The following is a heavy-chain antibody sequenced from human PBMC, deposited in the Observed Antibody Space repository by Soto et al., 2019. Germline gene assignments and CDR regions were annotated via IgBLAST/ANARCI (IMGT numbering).Heavy chain of an antibody. CDR2: INAGNGNT. Sequence: QVQLVQSGAEEKKPGASVKVSCKASGYTFTSYAMHWVRQAPGQRLEWMGWINAGNGNTKYSQKFQGRVTITRDTSASTAYMELSSLRSEDTAVYYWARSSSWSYNWFDPWGQGTLVTVSS. CDR1: GYTFTSYA. V-gene: IGHV1-3*05. D-gene: IGHD6-13*01. J-gene: IGHJ5*02. CDR3: ARSSSWSYNWFDP.